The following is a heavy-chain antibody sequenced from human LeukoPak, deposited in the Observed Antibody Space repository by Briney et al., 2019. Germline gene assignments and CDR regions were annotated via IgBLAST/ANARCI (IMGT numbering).Heavy chain of an antibody. D-gene: IGHD6-13*01. CDR1: GGSISCHY. CDR3: ARVTAAGTSVVFDP. J-gene: IGHJ5*02. CDR2: ISTSGSI. V-gene: IGHV4-4*07. Sequence: PSAPLSLTCTVCGGSISCHYWSWLRQPAGKGLEWIGRISTSGSINYNPSLKSRVTISVDTSKNQSSLKLTSVTAADTAVYYCARVTAAGTSVVFDPWGQGSLVTVSS.